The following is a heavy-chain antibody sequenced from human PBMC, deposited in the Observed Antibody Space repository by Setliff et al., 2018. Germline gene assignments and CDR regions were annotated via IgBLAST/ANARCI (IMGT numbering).Heavy chain of an antibody. Sequence: PSETLSLTCTVSGGPVSSTSHYWGWIRQASGKGMEWIGSVYYSGYTYSKPPLQSRVSMSVDASKNQFSLKLASVTAADTAVFYCGRVDFTMIQGVVGHWGQGTLVTVSS. J-gene: IGHJ1*01. CDR3: GRVDFTMIQGVVGH. CDR1: GGPVSSTSHY. CDR2: VYYSGYT. V-gene: IGHV4-39*07. D-gene: IGHD3-10*01.